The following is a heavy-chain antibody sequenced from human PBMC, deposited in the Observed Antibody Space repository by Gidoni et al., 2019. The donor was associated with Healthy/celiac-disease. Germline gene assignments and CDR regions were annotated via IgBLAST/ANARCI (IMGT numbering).Heavy chain of an antibody. V-gene: IGHV4-59*01. CDR3: AREGRSGSFDY. J-gene: IGHJ4*02. CDR1: GGSISSYY. CDR2: IYYSGST. Sequence: LVKPSETLSLTCTVSGGSISSYYWSWIRQPPGKGLEWIGYIYYSGSTNYNPSLKSRVTISVDTSKNQFSLKLSSVTAADTAVYYCAREGRSGSFDYWGQGTLVTVSS. D-gene: IGHD5-12*01.